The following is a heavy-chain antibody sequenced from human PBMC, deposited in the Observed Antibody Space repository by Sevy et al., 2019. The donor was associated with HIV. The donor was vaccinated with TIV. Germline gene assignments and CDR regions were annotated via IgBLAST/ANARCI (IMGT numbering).Heavy chain of an antibody. CDR2: ISGCGGST. CDR3: ARQTGYSSSWDAFDI. V-gene: IGHV3-23*01. J-gene: IGHJ3*02. Sequence: GGSLRLSCAASGFTFSSYAMSWVRKAPGKGLEWVSVISGCGGSTYYADSLKGRFTISRDNSKNTLYLQMNSLRAEDTAVYYWARQTGYSSSWDAFDIWGQGTMVTVSS. D-gene: IGHD6-13*01. CDR1: GFTFSSYA.